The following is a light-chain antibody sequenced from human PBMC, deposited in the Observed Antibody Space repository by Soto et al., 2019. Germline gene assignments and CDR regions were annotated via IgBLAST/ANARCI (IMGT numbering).Light chain of an antibody. V-gene: IGLV6-57*04. CDR2: EDN. CDR3: QSSDTSNHVV. CDR1: SGSIASND. Sequence: NFMLTQPHSVSESPGQTITISCTRTSGSIASNDVQWYQQRQGSAPTTVIYEDNQRPSGVPDGFSGSIDSSSNSASLTISGRKTEDEDDYYCQSSDTSNHVVFGGGTQLTVL. J-gene: IGLJ2*01.